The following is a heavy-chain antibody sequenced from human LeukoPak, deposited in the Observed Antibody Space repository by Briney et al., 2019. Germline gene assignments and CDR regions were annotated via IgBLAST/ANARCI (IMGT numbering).Heavy chain of an antibody. Sequence: ASVKVSCKASAYTFTGYYMHWVRQATGQGLEWMGRMNPNSGNTGYAQKFQGRVTVTRNTSISTAYMELSSLRSEDTAVYYCARSLYYDFWSGYRDAFDIWGQGTMVTVSS. V-gene: IGHV1-8*03. CDR1: AYTFTGYY. D-gene: IGHD3-3*01. CDR3: ARSLYYDFWSGYRDAFDI. CDR2: MNPNSGNT. J-gene: IGHJ3*02.